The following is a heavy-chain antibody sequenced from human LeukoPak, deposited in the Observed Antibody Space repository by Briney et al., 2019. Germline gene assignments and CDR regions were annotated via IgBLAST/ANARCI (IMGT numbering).Heavy chain of an antibody. CDR1: GFSFSSLW. CDR2: IKEDGTDK. Sequence: GGSLRLSCAASGFSFSSLWMTWVRQAPGKGPEWVANIKEDGTDKHYADSVKGRFTISRDNAKNSLYLQLNSLRVEDTAVYYCARPRSDYWGQGTLVTVST. CDR3: ARPRSDY. J-gene: IGHJ4*02. V-gene: IGHV3-7*01. D-gene: IGHD3-3*01.